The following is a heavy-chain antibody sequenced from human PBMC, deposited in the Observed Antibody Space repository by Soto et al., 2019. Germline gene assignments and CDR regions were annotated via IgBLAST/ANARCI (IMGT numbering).Heavy chain of an antibody. J-gene: IGHJ6*02. CDR1: GFTFDDYA. CDR3: AKDGFAFSYDYGLEV. CDR2: INWNSGNI. D-gene: IGHD3-10*01. Sequence: EEQLVESGGTWVQPGRSLRLSCAASGFTFDDYAMHWVRQAPGKGLEWVSGINWNSGNIGYADSVKGRFTISRDNAKNSLYLQMDSLRGEDTALYYCAKDGFAFSYDYGLEVWGQGTSVTVSS. V-gene: IGHV3-9*01.